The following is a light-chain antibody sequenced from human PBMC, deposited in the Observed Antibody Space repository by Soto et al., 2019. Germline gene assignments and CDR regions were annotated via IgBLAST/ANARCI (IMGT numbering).Light chain of an antibody. CDR3: QQSYNTPPYT. CDR2: AAS. V-gene: IGKV1-39*01. CDR1: QSISSY. Sequence: DSQMTQSPSSLSASVGDRVTITCRANQSISSYLNWYQQQPGKAPKLLIYAASTLQSGVPSRFSGSGSGTDFTLTLGGLQPEDFATYYCQQSYNTPPYTFGQGTKLEIK. J-gene: IGKJ2*01.